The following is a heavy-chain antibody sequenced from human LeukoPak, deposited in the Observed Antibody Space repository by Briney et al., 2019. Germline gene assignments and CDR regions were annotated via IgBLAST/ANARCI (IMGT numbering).Heavy chain of an antibody. J-gene: IGHJ4*02. CDR3: ARSRLLLDY. Sequence: ASVMVSCTASVYTFITYYIHWVRQAPGQGLEWMGIISPSGGSTTYAQKFQGRVTMTGDTSTSTVYMELSSLRSEDTAVYYCARSRLLLDYWGQGTLVTVSS. V-gene: IGHV1-46*01. CDR1: VYTFITYY. CDR2: ISPSGGST. D-gene: IGHD2-21*02.